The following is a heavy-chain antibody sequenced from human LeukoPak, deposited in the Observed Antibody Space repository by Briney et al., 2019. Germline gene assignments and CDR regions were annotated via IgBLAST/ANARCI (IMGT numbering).Heavy chain of an antibody. Sequence: GGSLRLSCAASGFTFSSNWMSWGRQAPGKGLEWVANIKQDGSEKYYVDSVKGRFTISRDNAKNSLYLQMNSLRAEDTAVYYCARTDSGSSGYFDFWGQGTLVTVSS. CDR2: IKQDGSEK. V-gene: IGHV3-7*01. CDR1: GFTFSSNW. D-gene: IGHD1-26*01. CDR3: ARTDSGSSGYFDF. J-gene: IGHJ4*02.